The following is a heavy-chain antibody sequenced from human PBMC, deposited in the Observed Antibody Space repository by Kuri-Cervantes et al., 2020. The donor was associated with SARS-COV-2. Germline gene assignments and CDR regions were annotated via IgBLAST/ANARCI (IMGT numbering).Heavy chain of an antibody. D-gene: IGHD4-11*01. CDR2: ISYDGSNK. CDR1: GFTFSSYG. V-gene: IGHV3-30*18. J-gene: IGHJ6*02. Sequence: GESLKISCAASGFTFSSYGMHWVRQAPGKGLEWVAVISYDGSNKYYADSVKGRFTISRDNSKNTLYLQMNSLRAGDTAAYYCAKPHYSKAYYYYGMDVWGQGTTVTVSS. CDR3: AKPHYSKAYYYYGMDV.